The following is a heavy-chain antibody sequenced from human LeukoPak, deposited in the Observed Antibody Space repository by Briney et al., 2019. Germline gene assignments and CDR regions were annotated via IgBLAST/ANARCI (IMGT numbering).Heavy chain of an antibody. CDR3: ARGFEQLGDFDY. V-gene: IGHV4-39*07. CDR2: IYYSGST. Sequence: SETLSLTCTVSGGSISSSSYYWGWIRQPPGKGLEWIRSIYYSGSTYYNPSLKSRVTISVDTSKNQFSLKLSSVTAADTAVYYCARGFEQLGDFDYWGQGTLVTVSS. D-gene: IGHD6-6*01. CDR1: GGSISSSSYY. J-gene: IGHJ4*02.